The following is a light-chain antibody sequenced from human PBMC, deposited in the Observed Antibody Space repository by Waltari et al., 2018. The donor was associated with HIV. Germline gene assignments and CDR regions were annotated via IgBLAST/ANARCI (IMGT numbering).Light chain of an antibody. CDR2: RNS. CDR1: SSNIGSNY. J-gene: IGLJ2*01. CDR3: AAWDDSLGGLL. V-gene: IGLV1-47*01. Sequence: QSVLTQPPSASGTPGQRVTISCSGSSSNIGSNYVYWYQQLPGTAPKLLSYRNSQRPSGVPDRFSGSKSGTSASLAISGLRSEDEADYYCAAWDDSLGGLLFGGGTKLTVL.